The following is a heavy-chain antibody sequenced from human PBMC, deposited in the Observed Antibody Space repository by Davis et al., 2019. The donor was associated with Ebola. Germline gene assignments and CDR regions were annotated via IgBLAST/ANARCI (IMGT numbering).Heavy chain of an antibody. V-gene: IGHV3-30-3*01. CDR3: ARTLGYYYYGMDV. Sequence: GESLKISCAASGFTFSSYAMHWVRQAPGKGLEWVAVISYDGSNKYYADSVKGRFTISRDNAKNSLYLQMNSLRAEDTAVYYCARTLGYYYYGMDVWGQGTTVTVSS. CDR2: ISYDGSNK. CDR1: GFTFSSYA. D-gene: IGHD3-3*01. J-gene: IGHJ6*02.